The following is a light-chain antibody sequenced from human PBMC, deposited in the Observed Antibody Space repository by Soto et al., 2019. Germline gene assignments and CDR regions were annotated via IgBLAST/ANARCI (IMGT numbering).Light chain of an antibody. J-gene: IGLJ3*02. CDR1: SSNVGFNA. Sequence: QSVLTQPPSASGAPGQRVTLSCIGGSSNVGFNAVNWYQQLPGAAPKLLIHGNSQRPSGVPDRFSGSKSGTSASLAIIGLRAEDEAHYDCAAWDDSLRGVVFGGGTKLTVL. CDR2: GNS. V-gene: IGLV1-47*02. CDR3: AAWDDSLRGVV.